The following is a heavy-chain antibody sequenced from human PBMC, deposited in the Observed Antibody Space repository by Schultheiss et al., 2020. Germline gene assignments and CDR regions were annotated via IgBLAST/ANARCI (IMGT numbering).Heavy chain of an antibody. CDR3: AKDRGYCSGGSCYYLDY. J-gene: IGHJ4*02. Sequence: GGSLRLSCAASGFTFSSYWMTWVRQAPEKGLEWVANIKQDGSEKYYVDSVKGRFTISRDNAKNSLYLQMNSLRAEDTAVYYCAKDRGYCSGGSCYYLDYWGQGTLVTVSS. D-gene: IGHD2-15*01. CDR1: GFTFSSYW. V-gene: IGHV3-7*01. CDR2: IKQDGSEK.